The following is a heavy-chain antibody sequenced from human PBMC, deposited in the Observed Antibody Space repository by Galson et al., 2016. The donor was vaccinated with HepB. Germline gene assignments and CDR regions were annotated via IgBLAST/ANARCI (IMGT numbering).Heavy chain of an antibody. V-gene: IGHV4-4*02. CDR3: ARQESSGFDAFDI. CDR1: GGSISNGNW. D-gene: IGHD3-22*01. CDR2: IYHSGNT. J-gene: IGHJ3*02. Sequence: SETLSLTCAVSGGSISNGNWWSWVRQPPGKGLEWIGEIYHSGNTNYNPSLKSRVTISVDKSKKQFSLKLSSVTAADTAVYYCARQESSGFDAFDIWGQGTMVTVSS.